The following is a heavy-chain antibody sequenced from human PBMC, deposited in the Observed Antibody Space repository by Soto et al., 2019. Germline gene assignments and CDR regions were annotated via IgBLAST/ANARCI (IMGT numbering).Heavy chain of an antibody. CDR3: ARGIAYCGGDCYNV. Sequence: ASLKVXCKXSGXTFTSYDINWVRQATGQGLEWMGWMNPNSGNTGYAQKFQGRVTMTRNTSISTAYMELSSLRSEDTAVYYCARGIAYCGGDCYNVWGQGTTVTVSS. CDR1: GXTFTSYD. V-gene: IGHV1-8*01. J-gene: IGHJ6*02. D-gene: IGHD2-21*02. CDR2: MNPNSGNT.